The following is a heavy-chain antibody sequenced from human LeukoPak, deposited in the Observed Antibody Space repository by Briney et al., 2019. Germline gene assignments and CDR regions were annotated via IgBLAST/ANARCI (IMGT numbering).Heavy chain of an antibody. CDR2: IYPGDSDT. CDR3: ARQSPDYYDSSGHFDY. V-gene: IGHV5-51*01. Sequence: SLXISXKXSGYSFTSYWIGWVRQMPGKGLEWMGIIYPGDSDTRYSPSFQGQVTISADKSISTAYLQWSSLKASDTAMYYCARQSPDYYDSSGHFDYWGQGTLVTVSS. D-gene: IGHD3-22*01. CDR1: GYSFTSYW. J-gene: IGHJ4*02.